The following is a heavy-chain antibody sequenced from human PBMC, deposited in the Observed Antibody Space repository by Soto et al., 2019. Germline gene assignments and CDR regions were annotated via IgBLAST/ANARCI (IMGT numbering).Heavy chain of an antibody. Sequence: PGGSLRLSCAASGFTFRSFTMNWVRQAPGKGLGRVSTISSNSAYIYYTDALRGRFTISRDNAKNSLHLQMNSLRAEDTAVYYCTRDASRDSSARGWFDPWGPGTLVTVSS. V-gene: IGHV3-21*01. J-gene: IGHJ5*02. CDR1: GFTFRSFT. D-gene: IGHD6-13*01. CDR3: TRDASRDSSARGWFDP. CDR2: ISSNSAYI.